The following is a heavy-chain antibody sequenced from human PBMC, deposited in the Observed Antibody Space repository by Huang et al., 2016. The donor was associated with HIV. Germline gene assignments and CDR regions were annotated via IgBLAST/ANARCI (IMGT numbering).Heavy chain of an antibody. Sequence: QVQLQESGPGLVKPSETLSLTCTVSGGSISSHYWNWVRQPQWKGLDVNGSIYYSGSTHYNPSLKIRFTISVDTSKNQFSLKLSSVTAADTAVYYCARDTMVRGFDYWGQGTLVTVSS. V-gene: IGHV4-59*11. CDR2: IYYSGST. CDR3: ARDTMVRGFDY. J-gene: IGHJ4*02. D-gene: IGHD3-10*01. CDR1: GGSISSHY.